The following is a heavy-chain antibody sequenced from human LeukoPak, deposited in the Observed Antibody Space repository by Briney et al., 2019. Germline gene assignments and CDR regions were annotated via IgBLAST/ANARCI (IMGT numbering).Heavy chain of an antibody. D-gene: IGHD4-17*01. J-gene: IGHJ4*02. Sequence: ASVKVSCKASGYTFTSYYMHWVRQAPGQGLEWMGIINPSSGSTSYAQRSQGRVTMTRDTSTSTVYMELSSLRSEDTAVYYCARRADGDEGYFDYWGQGTLVTVSS. CDR2: INPSSGST. V-gene: IGHV1-46*01. CDR1: GYTFTSYY. CDR3: ARRADGDEGYFDY.